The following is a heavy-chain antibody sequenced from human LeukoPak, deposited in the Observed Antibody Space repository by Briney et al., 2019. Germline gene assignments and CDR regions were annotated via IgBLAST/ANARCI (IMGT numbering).Heavy chain of an antibody. CDR2: IYSGGST. CDR3: ARVEYGDYPGDY. CDR1: GFTVSSNY. J-gene: IGHJ4*02. V-gene: IGHV3-66*01. D-gene: IGHD4-17*01. Sequence: PGGSLRLSCAASGFTVSSNYMSWVRQAPGKGLEWVSVIYSGGSTYYADSVKGRFTISRDNAKNSLYLQMNSLRAEDTAVYYCARVEYGDYPGDYWGQGTLVTVSS.